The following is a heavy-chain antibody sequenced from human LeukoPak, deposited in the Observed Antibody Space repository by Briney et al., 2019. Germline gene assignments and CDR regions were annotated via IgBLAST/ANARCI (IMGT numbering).Heavy chain of an antibody. J-gene: IGHJ4*02. CDR3: ARGRGYYYDSSGYYYHY. CDR2: INHSGST. V-gene: IGHV4-34*01. CDR1: GGSSSGYY. Sequence: SETLSLTCAVYGGSSSGYYWSWIRQPPGKGLEWIGEINHSGSTIYNPSLKSRVTISVDTSKNQFSLKLSSVTAADTAVYYCARGRGYYYDSSGYYYHYWGQGTLVTVSS. D-gene: IGHD3-22*01.